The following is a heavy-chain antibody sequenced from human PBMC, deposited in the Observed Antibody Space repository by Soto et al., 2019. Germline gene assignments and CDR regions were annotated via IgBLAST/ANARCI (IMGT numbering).Heavy chain of an antibody. J-gene: IGHJ5*02. D-gene: IGHD5-12*01. CDR1: GFSFTNYW. CDR3: VRHGGYSGYDRAWFDP. V-gene: IGHV5-51*01. CDR2: IFPDDSDT. Sequence: GESLKISCKGSGFSFTNYWIAWVRQMPGKGLEWMGIIFPDDSDTRYSPSFQGQVTISADKSISTAYLQWSSLKASDTAMYYCVRHGGYSGYDRAWFDPWGQGTLVTVSS.